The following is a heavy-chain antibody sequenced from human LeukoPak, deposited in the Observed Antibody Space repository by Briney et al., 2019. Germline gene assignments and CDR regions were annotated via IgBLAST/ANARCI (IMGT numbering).Heavy chain of an antibody. J-gene: IGHJ6*03. CDR2: ISTSGGTK. CDR1: GFTFSSFE. V-gene: IGHV3-48*03. CDR3: ARGQAYCSSTSCYYMDV. D-gene: IGHD2-2*01. Sequence: GGSLRLSCAASGFTFSSFEMSWVRQASGRGLEWLSHISTSGGTKYYADSVKGRFTISRDNAKNSLYLQMNSLRAEDTAVYYCARGQAYCSSTSCYYMDVWGKGTTVTISS.